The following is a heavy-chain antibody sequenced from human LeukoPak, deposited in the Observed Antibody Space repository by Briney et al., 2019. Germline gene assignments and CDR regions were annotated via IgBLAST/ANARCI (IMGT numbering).Heavy chain of an antibody. CDR3: TRDYSYAMAV. J-gene: IGHJ6*02. CDR1: GFTFSSAW. CDR2: INSDGSSK. V-gene: IGHV3-74*01. D-gene: IGHD2-21*01. Sequence: GGSLRLSSAASGFTFSSAWMHWVRQTPGKGLVWVSRINSDGSSKNYADSVKGRFTISRDNAKNMVNLQMNSLRAEDTAIYYCTRDYSYAMAVWGQGTTVTVSS.